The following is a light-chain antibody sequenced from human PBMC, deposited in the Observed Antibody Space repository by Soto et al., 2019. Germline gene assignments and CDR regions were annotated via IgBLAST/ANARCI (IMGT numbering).Light chain of an antibody. V-gene: IGKV3-20*01. CDR1: QSVSSSY. J-gene: IGKJ1*01. CDR3: QQYGSSPPWT. Sequence: EIVLTQSPGILSLSPGEGATLSCRASQSVSSSYLAWYQQKPGQAPRLLIYGASSRATGIPDRFSGSGSGTDFTLTISRREPEDFAVYYCQQYGSSPPWTFGQGTKVEIK. CDR2: GAS.